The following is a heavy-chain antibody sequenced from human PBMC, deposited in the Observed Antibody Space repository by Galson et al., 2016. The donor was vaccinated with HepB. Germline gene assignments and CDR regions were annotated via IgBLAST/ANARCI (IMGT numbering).Heavy chain of an antibody. Sequence: SLRLSCAASGFTFSNYAMRWVRQTPGKGLEWVSRINSDGRTYYTDSVRGRFTIARDDSKKSVYLQMNGLRVDDTAVYYCAKDDAPGGGYLDYWGQGTLVTVSS. V-gene: IGHV3-23*01. J-gene: IGHJ4*02. CDR3: AKDDAPGGGYLDY. D-gene: IGHD2-2*01. CDR2: INSDGRT. CDR1: GFTFSNYA.